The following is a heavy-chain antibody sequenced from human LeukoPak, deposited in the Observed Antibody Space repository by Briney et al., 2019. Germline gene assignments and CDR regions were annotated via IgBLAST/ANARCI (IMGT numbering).Heavy chain of an antibody. V-gene: IGHV4-38-2*02. CDR1: GYSVSSGDY. Sequence: PSETLSLTCTVSGYSVSSGDYWGWIRQPPGKGLVWIGSIYRSGSIYYNPSLKNRVTISVDTSKNQFTLKLSSVTAADTAVYYCAGYDFWSGSPFDIWGQGILVTVSS. D-gene: IGHD3-3*01. J-gene: IGHJ3*02. CDR3: AGYDFWSGSPFDI. CDR2: IYRSGSI.